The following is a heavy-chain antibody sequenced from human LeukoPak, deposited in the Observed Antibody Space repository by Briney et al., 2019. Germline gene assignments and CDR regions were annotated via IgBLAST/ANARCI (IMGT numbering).Heavy chain of an antibody. J-gene: IGHJ3*02. V-gene: IGHV3-23*01. CDR3: ARDRRALDAFDI. Sequence: GGSLRLSCAASGFTFSNRGMTWVRQAPGKGLEWVSFISDNAGTTYYADSVKGRFTISRDNSKNTLYLQMNSLRAEDTAVYYCARDRRALDAFDIWGQGTMVTVSS. CDR1: GFTFSNRG. CDR2: ISDNAGTT. D-gene: IGHD3-3*02.